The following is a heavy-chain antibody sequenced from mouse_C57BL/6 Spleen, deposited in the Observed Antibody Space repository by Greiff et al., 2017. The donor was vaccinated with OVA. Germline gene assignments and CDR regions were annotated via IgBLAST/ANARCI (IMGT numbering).Heavy chain of an antibody. Sequence: VQLQQSGAELVRPGTSVKVSCKASGYAFTNYLIEWVKQRPGQGLEWIGVINPGSGGTNYNEKLKGKATLTADKSSSTAYMQLSRLTSEDSAVYYCARSLYYDCDGGDYMDYWGQGTTLTVSS. J-gene: IGHJ2*01. D-gene: IGHD1-1*01. V-gene: IGHV1-54*01. CDR2: INPGSGGT. CDR1: GYAFTNYL. CDR3: ARSLYYDCDGGDYMDY.